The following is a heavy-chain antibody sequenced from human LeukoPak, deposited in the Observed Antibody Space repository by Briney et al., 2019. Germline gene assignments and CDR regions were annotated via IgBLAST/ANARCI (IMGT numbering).Heavy chain of an antibody. D-gene: IGHD3-22*01. CDR2: INPNRGGT. J-gene: IGHJ3*02. V-gene: IGHV1-2*02. CDR1: GYTFTGYY. CDR3: AKSRDSSGFYLPTYGAVDI. Sequence: ASVKVSCKASGYTFTGYYMYWVRQAPGQGLEWMGWINPNRGGTTSAQKFQGRVTMTWDTSISTAYMELSRLRSDDTAVYYCAKSRDSSGFYLPTYGAVDIWGQGTTVTVSS.